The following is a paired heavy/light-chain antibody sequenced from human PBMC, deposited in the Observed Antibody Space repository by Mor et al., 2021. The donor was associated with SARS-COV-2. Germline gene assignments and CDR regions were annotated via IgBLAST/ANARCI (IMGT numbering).Heavy chain of an antibody. CDR2: ISSGSSNI. V-gene: IGHV3-11*05. Sequence: QVQLVESGGGLVKPGGSLRLSCAASGFTFSDYYMSWIRQAPGKGLEWVSYISSGSSNINYVDSVKGRFTISRDNAKNSVYLQMNSLSAEDTAVYYCARGDYFYYHMDVWGKGTTVTVSS. J-gene: IGHJ6*03. CDR3: ARGDYFYYHMDV. CDR1: GFTFSDYY.
Light chain of an antibody. CDR2: EVS. V-gene: IGLV2-8*01. CDR1: GSDIGGYHY. J-gene: IGLJ3*02. Sequence: QSALTQPPSASGSPGQSVTISCTGTGSDIGGYHYVSWYQQHPGKAPKLMIYEVSKRPSGVPDRFSGSKSGNTASLTVSGLRAEDEAYYYCGSYAGSNNWVFGGGTKLTVL. CDR3: GSYAGSNNWV.